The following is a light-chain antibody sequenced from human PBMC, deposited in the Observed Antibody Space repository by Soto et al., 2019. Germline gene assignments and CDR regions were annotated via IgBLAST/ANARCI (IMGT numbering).Light chain of an antibody. V-gene: IGKV3-20*01. CDR3: QQYDTSPWT. CDR1: QSISSSF. J-gene: IGKJ1*01. CDR2: GAS. Sequence: EIVLTQSPGTLSLSPGERATLSCRASQSISSSFLAWYQQKPGQAPRLLIYGASSRATGIPDRFSGSGSGTDLTLTISRLEPEDFAVYHCQQYDTSPWTFGQGTKVDIK.